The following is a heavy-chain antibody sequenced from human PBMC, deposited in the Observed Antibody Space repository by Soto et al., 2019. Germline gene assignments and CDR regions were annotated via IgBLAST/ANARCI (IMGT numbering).Heavy chain of an antibody. Sequence: SETLSLTCAVSGGSLSSGGYSWSWVRQPPGKGLEWIGYIYHSGSTYYNPSLKSRVTISVDRSKNQFSLKLSSVTAADTAVYYVAAGGGLPRYYWGQGTLVTVSS. CDR3: AAGGGLPRYY. CDR2: IYHSGST. D-gene: IGHD5-18*01. V-gene: IGHV4-30-2*01. J-gene: IGHJ4*02. CDR1: GGSLSSGGYS.